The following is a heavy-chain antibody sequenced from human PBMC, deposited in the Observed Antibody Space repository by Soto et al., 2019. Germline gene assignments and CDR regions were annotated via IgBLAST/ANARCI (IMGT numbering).Heavy chain of an antibody. J-gene: IGHJ5*02. CDR3: ARERSGGSSQWFHP. CDR2: IYYSGST. D-gene: IGHD2-15*01. V-gene: IGHV4-30-4*01. CDR1: GGSISSGDYY. Sequence: SETLSLTCTVSGGSISSGDYYWSWIRQPPGKGLEWIGYIYYSGSTYYNPSLKSRVTISVDTSKNQFSLKLSSVTAADTAVYYCARERSGGSSQWFHPWGQGTLVTVSS.